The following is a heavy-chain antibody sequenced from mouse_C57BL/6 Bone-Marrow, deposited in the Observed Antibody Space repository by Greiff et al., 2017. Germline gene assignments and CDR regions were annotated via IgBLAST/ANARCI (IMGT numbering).Heavy chain of an antibody. D-gene: IGHD2-1*01. CDR2: FHPYNDDT. J-gene: IGHJ2*01. CDR1: GYTFTTYP. V-gene: IGHV1-47*01. Sequence: VQRVESGAELVKPGASVTMSCKASGYTFTTYPIEWMQQNHGKSLEWIGNFHPYNDDTKYNEKFKGKATLTVEKSSSTVYLELSRLTSDDSAVYYCARGGNYGGYYYDYWGQGTTLTVSS. CDR3: ARGGNYGGYYYDY.